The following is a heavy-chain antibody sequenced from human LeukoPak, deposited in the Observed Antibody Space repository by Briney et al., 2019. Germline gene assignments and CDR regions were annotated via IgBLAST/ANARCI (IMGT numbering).Heavy chain of an antibody. V-gene: IGHV3-66*02. D-gene: IGHD2-15*01. J-gene: IGHJ4*02. Sequence: GGSLRLSCAASGFTVSNNYMSWVRQAPGKGLEWVSVIYSGGTIYYADSVKGRFTISRDNSKNTLYLQMNSLRAEDTAMYYRARGYCSGGSCYPSNFDCWGQGTLVTVSS. CDR3: ARGYCSGGSCYPSNFDC. CDR2: IYSGGTI. CDR1: GFTVSNNY.